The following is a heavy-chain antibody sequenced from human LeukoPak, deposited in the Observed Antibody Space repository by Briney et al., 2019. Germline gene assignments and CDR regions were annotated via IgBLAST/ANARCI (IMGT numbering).Heavy chain of an antibody. CDR3: ARSSSGYYDFWSLNYHFDY. V-gene: IGHV4-59*01. Sequence: PSETLSLTCTVSGGSISSYYWSRIRQPPGKGLEWIGYIYYSGSTNYNPSLKSRVTISVDTSKNQFSLKMSSVTAADTAVYYCARSSSGYYDFWSLNYHFDYWGQGTLVTVSS. D-gene: IGHD3-3*01. J-gene: IGHJ4*02. CDR1: GGSISSYY. CDR2: IYYSGST.